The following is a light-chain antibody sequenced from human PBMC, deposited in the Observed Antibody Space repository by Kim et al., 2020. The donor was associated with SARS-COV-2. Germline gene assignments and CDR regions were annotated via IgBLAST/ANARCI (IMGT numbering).Light chain of an antibody. CDR3: QHYNNWPPWT. V-gene: IGKV3-15*01. Sequence: SPGERATLSCRASQSVSSNLAWYHQKPGQAPRLLIYAASTRATGIPARFSGSGSGTEFTLTISSLQSEDFGVYYCQHYNNWPPWTFGQGTKVDIK. J-gene: IGKJ1*01. CDR1: QSVSSN. CDR2: AAS.